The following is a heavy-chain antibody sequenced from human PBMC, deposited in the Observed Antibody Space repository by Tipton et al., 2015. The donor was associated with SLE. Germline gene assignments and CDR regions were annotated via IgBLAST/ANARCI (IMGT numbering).Heavy chain of an antibody. V-gene: IGHV4-59*01. CDR2: IYYSGST. J-gene: IGHJ5*02. CDR1: GGPISSYY. CDR3: ARSYGDYVNWFDP. D-gene: IGHD4-17*01. Sequence: TLSLTCTVSGGPISSYYWGWIRQPAGKGLEWIGVIYYSGSTNYNPSLKSRVTISVDTSTNQSSLKLSSVTTADTAVYYCARSYGDYVNWFDPWGQGTLVTVSS.